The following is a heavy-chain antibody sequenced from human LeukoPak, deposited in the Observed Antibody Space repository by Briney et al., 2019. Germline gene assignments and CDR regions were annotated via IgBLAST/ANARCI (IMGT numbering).Heavy chain of an antibody. CDR1: GFTFSSYA. CDR3: ARSFNYYDSSGYPDY. J-gene: IGHJ4*02. D-gene: IGHD3-22*01. Sequence: GGSLRLSCAASGFTFSSYAMHWVRQAPGKGLEWVAVISYDGSNKYYADSVKGRFTISRDNSKNTLYLQMNSLRAEDTAVYYCARSFNYYDSSGYPDYWGQGTLVTVSS. V-gene: IGHV3-30-3*01. CDR2: ISYDGSNK.